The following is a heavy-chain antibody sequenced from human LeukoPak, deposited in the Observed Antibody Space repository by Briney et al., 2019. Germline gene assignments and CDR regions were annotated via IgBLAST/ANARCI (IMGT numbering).Heavy chain of an antibody. D-gene: IGHD6-19*01. J-gene: IGHJ5*02. Sequence: GGSLRLSCAASGFTFSTSWMHWVRGAPGKGLVWVSRINSDGTSTIYADSVKGRFTISRDDAKNTLYLQMNSLRAEDTAVYYCARGTGGWYNWFDPWGQGTLVTVTS. CDR1: GFTFSTSW. CDR3: ARGTGGWYNWFDP. CDR2: INSDGTST. V-gene: IGHV3-74*01.